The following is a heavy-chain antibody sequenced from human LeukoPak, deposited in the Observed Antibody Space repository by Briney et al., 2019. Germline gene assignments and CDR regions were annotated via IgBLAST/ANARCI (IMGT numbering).Heavy chain of an antibody. V-gene: IGHV3-33*01. D-gene: IGHD2-15*01. CDR2: IWYDEDAK. CDR1: GFTFSDCH. J-gene: IGHJ3*02. Sequence: GGSLRLSCAASGFTFSDCHIHWGRQAPGKGLDWVALIWYDEDAKFYADSVKGRFTISRDNSKDTLYLQMNSLVVEDTAVYYCARERGGDAFDIWGQGTMVTVSS. CDR3: ARERGGDAFDI.